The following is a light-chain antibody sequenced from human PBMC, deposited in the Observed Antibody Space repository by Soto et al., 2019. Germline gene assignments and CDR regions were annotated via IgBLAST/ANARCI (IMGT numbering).Light chain of an antibody. Sequence: QSVLTQPHSASGTPGQRVSISCSGSSSNIGTSSVHWFQQLPGTAPKLLISTTNQRPSGVPERFSGSKSGTSASLAISGLHSEDEADYYCAASDDSLNGHVFGTGTKLTVL. V-gene: IGLV1-44*01. CDR2: TTN. J-gene: IGLJ1*01. CDR3: AASDDSLNGHV. CDR1: SSNIGTSS.